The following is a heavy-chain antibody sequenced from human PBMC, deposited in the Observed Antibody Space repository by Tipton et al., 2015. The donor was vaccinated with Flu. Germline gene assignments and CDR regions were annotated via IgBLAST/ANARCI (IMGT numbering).Heavy chain of an antibody. CDR2: IHYSGSP. V-gene: IGHV4-38-2*02. D-gene: IGHD2/OR15-2a*01. J-gene: IGHJ4*02. CDR3: ARDRWEYIRGFDS. CDR1: GDSMRSDYF. Sequence: TLSLTCTVSGDSMRSDYFWGWIRQAPGKGLEWIGNIHYSGSPHYNPSLKSRVTISVDTSKNQFSLKLTSVTAADTAVYYCARDRWEYIRGFDSWGQGTLVTVSP.